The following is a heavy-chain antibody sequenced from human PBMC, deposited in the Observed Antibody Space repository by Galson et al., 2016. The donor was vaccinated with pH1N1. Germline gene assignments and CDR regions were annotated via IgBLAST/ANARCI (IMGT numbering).Heavy chain of an antibody. Sequence: SVKVSCKASGYTFSSYGISWVRQAPGQGLEWMGWIGAYNGHTNYAQKFQGRVTITADESTSTAYMELGSLRSEDTAVYYCARAAYGDYADYFDYWGQGTLVTVSS. CDR3: ARAAYGDYADYFDY. D-gene: IGHD4-17*01. V-gene: IGHV1-18*01. CDR1: GYTFSSYG. CDR2: IGAYNGHT. J-gene: IGHJ4*02.